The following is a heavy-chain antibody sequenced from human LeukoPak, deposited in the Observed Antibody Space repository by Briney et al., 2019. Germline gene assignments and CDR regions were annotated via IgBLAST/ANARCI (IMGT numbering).Heavy chain of an antibody. CDR2: ISGSGGST. Sequence: PGGSLRLSCAASGFTFSSYAMSWVRQAPGKGLEWVSAISGSGGSTYYADSVKGRFTISRDNSKNTLYLQMNSLRAEDTAVYYCAKSHVLLWFGELLYNAFDIWGQGTMVTVSS. V-gene: IGHV3-23*01. D-gene: IGHD3-10*01. CDR3: AKSHVLLWFGELLYNAFDI. J-gene: IGHJ3*02. CDR1: GFTFSSYA.